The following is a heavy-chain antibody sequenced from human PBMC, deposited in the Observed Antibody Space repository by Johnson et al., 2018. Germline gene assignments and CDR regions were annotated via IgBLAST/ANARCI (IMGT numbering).Heavy chain of an antibody. CDR2: LIPIFGTR. Sequence: QVQLVQSGAEVKKPGSSVKVSCKASRGTFSRFAINWVRQAPGQGLEWMGGLIPIFGTRNYAQQFQDRVTSTADESTSTAYLELIPRRSDDTDVHYCARGDPEDGYNLLEYDFDYWGQGTLVNVCS. CDR3: ARGDPEDGYNLLEYDFDY. V-gene: IGHV1-69*01. CDR1: RGTFSRFA. J-gene: IGHJ4*02. D-gene: IGHD5-24*01.